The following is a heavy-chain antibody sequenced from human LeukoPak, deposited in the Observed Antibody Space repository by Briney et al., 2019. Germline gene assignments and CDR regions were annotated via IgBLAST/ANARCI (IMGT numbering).Heavy chain of an antibody. CDR3: AKDDLPSHLRIWTPFDP. Sequence: SETLSLTCSVSGGSISRGNCYWSWIRHPVGKGLEWIGRIFSDGHTNYNPSLKSRVTISTDTSKNQFSLTLTSVTAADSAVYYCAKDDLPSHLRIWTPFDPWGQGALVTVSS. V-gene: IGHV4-61*02. D-gene: IGHD1-14*01. CDR2: IFSDGHT. CDR1: GGSISRGNCY. J-gene: IGHJ5*02.